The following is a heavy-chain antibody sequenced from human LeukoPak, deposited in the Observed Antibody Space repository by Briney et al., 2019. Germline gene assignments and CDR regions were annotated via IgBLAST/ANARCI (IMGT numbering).Heavy chain of an antibody. CDR1: GYTFTGYY. V-gene: IGHV1-2*02. Sequence: ASVKVSCKASGYTFTGYYMHWVRQAPGQGLEWMGWISPNSGGTNYARNFQGRVTMTRDTSISTAYMELSRLRSDDTAVYYCARETTVAGTIDYWGQGTLVTVSS. D-gene: IGHD6-19*01. CDR3: ARETTVAGTIDY. CDR2: ISPNSGGT. J-gene: IGHJ4*02.